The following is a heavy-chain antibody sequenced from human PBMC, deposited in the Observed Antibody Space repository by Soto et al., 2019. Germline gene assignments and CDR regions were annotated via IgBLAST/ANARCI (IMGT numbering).Heavy chain of an antibody. CDR2: ISAYNGNT. J-gene: IGHJ6*02. Sequence: QVQLVQSGAEVKKPGASVKVSCKASGYTFTSYGISWVRQAPGQGLEWMGWISAYNGNTNYAQKLQGRVTMTTDTSTSTAYMERRSLRSDDTAVYYCARAGSSNRASYYYYGMDVWGQGTTVTVSS. CDR3: ARAGSSNRASYYYYGMDV. D-gene: IGHD3-10*01. V-gene: IGHV1-18*01. CDR1: GYTFTSYG.